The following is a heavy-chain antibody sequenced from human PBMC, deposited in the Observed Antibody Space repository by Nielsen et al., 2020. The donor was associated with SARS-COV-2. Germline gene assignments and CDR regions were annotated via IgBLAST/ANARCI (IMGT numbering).Heavy chain of an antibody. CDR2: IIPILGIA. Sequence: SVKVSCKASGGTFSSYAISWVRQAPGQGLEWMGRIIPILGIANYAQKFQGRVTITADKSTSTAYMELSSLRSEDTAVYYCARDGDDYYYCGMDVWGQGTTVTVSS. CDR1: GGTFSSYA. CDR3: ARDGDDYYYCGMDV. V-gene: IGHV1-69*04. J-gene: IGHJ6*02.